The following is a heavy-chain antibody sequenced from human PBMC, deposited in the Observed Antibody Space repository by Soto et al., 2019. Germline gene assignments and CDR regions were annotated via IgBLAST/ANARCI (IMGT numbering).Heavy chain of an antibody. Sequence: QLQLQESGPGLVKPSETLSLTCTVSGGSISSSSYYWGWIRQPPGKGLEWIGSIYYSGSTYYNPSLKSRVTISVDTSKNQFSLKLSSVTAADTAVYYCARVFYISVLLWFGEFRAFFDYWGQGTLVTVSS. CDR1: GGSISSSSYY. J-gene: IGHJ4*02. D-gene: IGHD3-10*01. CDR2: IYYSGST. CDR3: ARVFYISVLLWFGEFRAFFDY. V-gene: IGHV4-39*01.